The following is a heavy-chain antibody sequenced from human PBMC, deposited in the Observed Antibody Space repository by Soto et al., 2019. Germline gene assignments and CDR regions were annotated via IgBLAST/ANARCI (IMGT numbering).Heavy chain of an antibody. CDR1: GYTFTSFD. CDR3: ARNSDMDY. J-gene: IGHJ4*02. CDR2: MNPNNGKT. V-gene: IGHV1-8*01. Sequence: QVQLVQSGAEVKKPGASVKVSCKASGYTFTSFDINWVRQASGQGLEWMGWMNPNNGKTCFAQKFQGRITLTRNTSIGTAYMVLGSLRSDDTAVYYCARNSDMDYWGQGTLVTVSS. D-gene: IGHD3-9*01.